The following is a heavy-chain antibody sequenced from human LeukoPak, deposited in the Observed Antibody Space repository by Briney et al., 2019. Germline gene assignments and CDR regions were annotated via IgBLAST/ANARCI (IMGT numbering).Heavy chain of an antibody. CDR2: ISPDSGAT. V-gene: IGHV1-2*06. D-gene: IGHD2-2*02. CDR3: ARGRGATAITYSDH. CDR1: GYSLTSLN. J-gene: IGHJ4*02. Sequence: ASVKVSRKAAGYSLTSLNMQWVRQAPAPGLEWMGRISPDSGATKYAWKFEGRVTMTRDTSTSTAYMELSSLRSDDTAVYYCARGRGATAITYSDHWGQGTLVTVSS.